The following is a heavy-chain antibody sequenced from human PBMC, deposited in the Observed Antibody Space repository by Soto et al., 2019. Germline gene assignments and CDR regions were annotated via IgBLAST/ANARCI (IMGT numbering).Heavy chain of an antibody. D-gene: IGHD6-6*01. J-gene: IGHJ6*02. CDR3: ARDRYSSSSMDV. CDR2: ISSSSSYI. CDR1: GFTYISYS. V-gene: IGHV3-21*01. Sequence: KNGGSLRICFAASGFTYISYSRNWERQAPGKGLEWVSSISSSSSYIYYADSVKGRFTISRDNAKNSLYLQMNSLRAEDTAVYYCARDRYSSSSMDVWGQGTTVTVSS.